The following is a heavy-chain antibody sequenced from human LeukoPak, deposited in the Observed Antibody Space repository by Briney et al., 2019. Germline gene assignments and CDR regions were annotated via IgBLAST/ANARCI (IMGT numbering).Heavy chain of an antibody. Sequence: SETLSLTCAVYGGSFSGYYWSWIRQPPGKGLEWIGEINHSGSTYYNPSLKSRVTISVDTSKNQFSLKLSSVTAADTAVYYCTRDRGQWVVDYWGQGTLVTVSS. CDR1: GGSFSGYY. CDR3: TRDRGQWVVDY. CDR2: INHSGST. V-gene: IGHV4-34*01. D-gene: IGHD6-19*01. J-gene: IGHJ4*02.